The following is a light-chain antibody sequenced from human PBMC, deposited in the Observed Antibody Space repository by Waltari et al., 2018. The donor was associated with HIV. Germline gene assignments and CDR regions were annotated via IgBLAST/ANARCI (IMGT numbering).Light chain of an antibody. J-gene: IGLJ3*02. V-gene: IGLV1-40*01. Sequence: QSVLTQPPSVSGAPGQSVTISCTGSSSNIGAGYDVHWYQPCPRRAPKLLVYGNNKRPSGGPDRFSAYKFGASVYLAITGLQPDDEADYYCQSYDTSLSARVFGGGTKLTVL. CDR1: SSNIGAGYD. CDR3: QSYDTSLSARV. CDR2: GNN.